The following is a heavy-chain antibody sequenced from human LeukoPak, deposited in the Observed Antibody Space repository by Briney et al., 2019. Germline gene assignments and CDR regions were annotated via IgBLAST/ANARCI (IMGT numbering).Heavy chain of an antibody. V-gene: IGHV4-39*07. CDR3: ARDGHNGDYSPIDY. J-gene: IGHJ4*02. CDR1: GGSISSSSYY. D-gene: IGHD4-17*01. Sequence: PSETLSLTCTVSGGSISSSSYYWGWIRQPPGKGLEWIGSIYYSGSTYYNPSLKSRVTISVDTSKNQFSLKLSSVTAADTAVYYCARDGHNGDYSPIDYWGQGTLVTVSS. CDR2: IYYSGST.